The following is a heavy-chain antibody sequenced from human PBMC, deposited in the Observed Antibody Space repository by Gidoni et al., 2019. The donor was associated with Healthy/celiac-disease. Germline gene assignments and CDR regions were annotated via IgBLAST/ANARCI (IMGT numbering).Heavy chain of an antibody. Sequence: QVQLQESGPGLVKPSETLSLTCTVSGGSVSSGRYYWSWIRQPPGKGLEWIGYIYYSGSTNYNPSLKSRVTISVDTSKNQFSLKLSSVTAADTAVYYCARTGDSSSWYGRGWFDPWGQGTLVTVSS. D-gene: IGHD6-13*01. CDR2: IYYSGST. J-gene: IGHJ5*02. V-gene: IGHV4-61*01. CDR3: ARTGDSSSWYGRGWFDP. CDR1: GGSVSSGRYY.